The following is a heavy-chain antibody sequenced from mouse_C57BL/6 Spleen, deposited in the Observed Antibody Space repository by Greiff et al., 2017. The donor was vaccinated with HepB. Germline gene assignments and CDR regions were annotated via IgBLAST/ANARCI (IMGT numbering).Heavy chain of an antibody. D-gene: IGHD4-1*01. Sequence: VQLQQSGAELVMPGASVKLSCKASGYTFTSYWMHWVKQRPGQGLEWIGEIDPSDSYTNYNQKFKGKSTLTVDKSSSTAYMQLSSLTSEDSAVYYCARSGTGMDYFDYWGQGTTHTVSS. CDR1: GYTFTSYW. CDR2: IDPSDSYT. J-gene: IGHJ2*01. CDR3: ARSGTGMDYFDY. V-gene: IGHV1-69*01.